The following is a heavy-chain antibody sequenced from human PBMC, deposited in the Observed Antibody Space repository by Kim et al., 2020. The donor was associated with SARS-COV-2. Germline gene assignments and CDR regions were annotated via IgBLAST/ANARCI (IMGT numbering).Heavy chain of an antibody. CDR3: AKDLTAQRFLEGDAFDI. CDR1: GFTFDDYA. J-gene: IGHJ3*02. Sequence: GGSLRLSCAASGFTFDDYAMHWVRQAPGKGLEWVSGISWNSGSIGYADSVNGRFTISRDNAKNSLYLQMNSLRAEDTALYYCAKDLTAQRFLEGDAFDIWGQGTMVTVSS. V-gene: IGHV3-9*01. D-gene: IGHD3-3*01. CDR2: ISWNSGSI.